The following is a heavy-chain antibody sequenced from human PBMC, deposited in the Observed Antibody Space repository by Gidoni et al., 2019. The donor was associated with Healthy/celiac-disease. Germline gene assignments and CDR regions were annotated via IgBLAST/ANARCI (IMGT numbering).Heavy chain of an antibody. Sequence: EVQLVASGGGLVQPGRSLRLSCAASGFTFDDYAMHWVRQAPGKGLEWVSGISWNSGSIGYADSVKGRFTISRDNAKNSLYLQMNSLRAEDTALYYCAKIAARIQLWSYYFDYWGQGTLVTVSS. D-gene: IGHD5-18*01. CDR3: AKIAARIQLWSYYFDY. J-gene: IGHJ4*02. CDR1: GFTFDDYA. CDR2: ISWNSGSI. V-gene: IGHV3-9*01.